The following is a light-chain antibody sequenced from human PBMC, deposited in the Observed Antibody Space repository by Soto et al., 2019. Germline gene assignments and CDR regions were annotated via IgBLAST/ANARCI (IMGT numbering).Light chain of an antibody. J-gene: IGLJ1*01. Sequence: QAALTQPPSVSGSPGQSITVPSTATSSAIGASNFVSWYQHLPGTAPKVIIFEATNRPSGVSDRFSGSKAGITASLTISGLQAADEAEYFCVSYKSDAAVVFGTGTNATV. V-gene: IGLV2-14*01. CDR3: VSYKSDAAVV. CDR1: SSAIGASNF. CDR2: EAT.